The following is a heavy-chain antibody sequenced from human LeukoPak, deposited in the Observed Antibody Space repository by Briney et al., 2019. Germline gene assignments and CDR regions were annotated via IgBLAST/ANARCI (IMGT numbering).Heavy chain of an antibody. D-gene: IGHD1-26*01. CDR2: IYHSGST. J-gene: IGHJ4*02. CDR1: GGSISSSNW. Sequence: PSETLSLTCAVSGGSISSSNWWSWVRQPPGKGLEWIGEIYHSGSTNYNPSLKSRVTISVGKSKNQFSLKLSSVTAADTAVYYCARVRGSYSIFDYWGQGTLVTVSS. V-gene: IGHV4-4*02. CDR3: ARVRGSYSIFDY.